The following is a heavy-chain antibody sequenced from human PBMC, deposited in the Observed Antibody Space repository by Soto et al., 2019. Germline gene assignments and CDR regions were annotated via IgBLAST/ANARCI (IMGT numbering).Heavy chain of an antibody. V-gene: IGHV1-8*01. CDR1: GYTFTSYD. CDR2: MNPNSGNT. CDR3: ARDRDYGDYLSSCFDY. J-gene: IGHJ4*02. Sequence: GASVKVSCKASGYTFTSYDINWVRQATGQGLEWMGWMNPNSGNTGYAQKFQGRVTMTRNTSISTAYMELSSLRSEDTAVYYCARDRDYGDYLSSCFDYWGQGTLVTVSS. D-gene: IGHD4-17*01.